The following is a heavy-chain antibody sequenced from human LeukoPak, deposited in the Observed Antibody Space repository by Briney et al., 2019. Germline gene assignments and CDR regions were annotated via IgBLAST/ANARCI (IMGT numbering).Heavy chain of an antibody. CDR2: IIPILGIA. CDR3: ARDYDDYGGGTCY. CDR1: GGTFSSYA. J-gene: IGHJ4*02. V-gene: IGHV1-69*04. D-gene: IGHD4-23*01. Sequence: SVKVSCKASGGTFSSYAISWVRQAPGQGLEWMGRIIPILGIANYAQKFQGRVTITADKSTSTAYMELSSLRSEDTAVYYCARDYDDYGGGTCYWGQGTLVTVSS.